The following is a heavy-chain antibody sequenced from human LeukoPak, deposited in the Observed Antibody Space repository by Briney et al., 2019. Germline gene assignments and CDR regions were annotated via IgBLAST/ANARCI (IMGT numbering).Heavy chain of an antibody. CDR3: ARYRKETNYYDSSEPPTLYYFDY. CDR2: INHSGST. V-gene: IGHV4-34*01. Sequence: SETLSLTCAVYGGSFSGYYWSWIRQPPGKGLEWIGEINHSGSTNDNPSLKSRVTISVDTSKNQFSLKLSSVTAADTAVYYCARYRKETNYYDSSEPPTLYYFDYWGQGTLVTVSS. CDR1: GGSFSGYY. D-gene: IGHD3-22*01. J-gene: IGHJ4*02.